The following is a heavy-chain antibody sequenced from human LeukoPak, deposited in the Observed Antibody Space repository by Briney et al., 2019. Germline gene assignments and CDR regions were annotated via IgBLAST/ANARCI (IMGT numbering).Heavy chain of an antibody. J-gene: IGHJ5*02. V-gene: IGHV4-59*01. CDR2: IYYSGST. CDR1: GGSISSYY. Sequence: PSETLSLTCTVSGGSISSYYWSWIRQPPGKGLEWIGYIYYSGSTNYNPSLKSRVTISVDTSKNQFSLKLSSVTAADTAVYYCARVEWRSRGNWFDPWGQGTLVTVSS. D-gene: IGHD3-10*01. CDR3: ARVEWRSRGNWFDP.